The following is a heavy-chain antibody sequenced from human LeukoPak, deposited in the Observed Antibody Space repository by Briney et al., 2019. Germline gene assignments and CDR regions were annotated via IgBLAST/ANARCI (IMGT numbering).Heavy chain of an antibody. Sequence: PETLSLICGVSGYSISSGYYWGWIRQPPGKGLEWIGSVYHSGSTYYNPSLKSRVTMSVDTSKNQFSLKLSSVTAADTAVYYCARDRQELFDYWGQGTLVTVSS. CDR3: ARDRQELFDY. V-gene: IGHV4-38-2*02. D-gene: IGHD1-26*01. CDR2: VYHSGST. CDR1: GYSISSGYY. J-gene: IGHJ4*02.